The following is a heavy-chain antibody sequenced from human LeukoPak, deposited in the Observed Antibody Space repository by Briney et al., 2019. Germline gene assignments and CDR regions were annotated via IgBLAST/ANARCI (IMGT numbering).Heavy chain of an antibody. D-gene: IGHD3-10*01. CDR2: VHHSGGT. V-gene: IGHV4-4*02. CDR1: GCSISSSNW. J-gene: IGHJ4*02. CDR3: ARGEEYGSGTVHFDY. Sequence: SETLSLTCAVSGCSISSSNWWSWVRQPPGKGLEWIGEVHHSGGTNYNPSLKSRVTISADRSNNRFSLSLNSVTAADTAVFYCARGEEYGSGTVHFDYWGQGILVTVSS.